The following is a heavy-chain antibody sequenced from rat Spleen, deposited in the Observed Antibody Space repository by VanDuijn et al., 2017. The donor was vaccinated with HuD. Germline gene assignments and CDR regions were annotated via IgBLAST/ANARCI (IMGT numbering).Heavy chain of an antibody. CDR2: IINTGGSI. J-gene: IGHJ1*01. Sequence: EVHLVESGGGLVQPGRSLKLSCVASGFTFNNYWMSWIRQAPGKGLEWVASIINTGGSIYYPDSVKGRFTISRDNAKSTLYLQMDSLRSEDTATYYCARSGEDGYTYYWYFDFWGPGTMVTVSS. CDR3: ARSGEDGYTYYWYFDF. CDR1: GFTFNNYW. D-gene: IGHD1-4*01. V-gene: IGHV5-31*01.